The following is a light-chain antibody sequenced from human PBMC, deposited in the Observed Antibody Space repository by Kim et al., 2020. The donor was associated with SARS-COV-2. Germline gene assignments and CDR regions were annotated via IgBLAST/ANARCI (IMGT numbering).Light chain of an antibody. J-gene: IGKJ1*01. Sequence: LTPWERATLSCRDSETISNSYIAVYQQTRGQAPRLVIYGASSRATGIPDRFSGSGSGTDFTLTIRRLEPEDLAVYYCQQYGSSPRTFGQGTKVEI. CDR2: GAS. CDR3: QQYGSSPRT. V-gene: IGKV3-20*01. CDR1: ETISNSY.